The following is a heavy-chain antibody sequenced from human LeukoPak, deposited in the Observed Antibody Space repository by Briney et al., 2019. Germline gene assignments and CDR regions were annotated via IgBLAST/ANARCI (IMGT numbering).Heavy chain of an antibody. Sequence: PGGSLRLSCAASGFTFSSYSMNWVRHAPGKGLEWVSSISSSSSYIYYADSVKGRFTISRDNAKNSLYLQMNSLRDEDTAVYYCARVQPPPTVVTPRYYYYGMDVWGQGTTVTVSS. V-gene: IGHV3-21*01. CDR3: ARVQPPPTVVTPRYYYYGMDV. D-gene: IGHD4-23*01. CDR2: ISSSSSYI. J-gene: IGHJ6*02. CDR1: GFTFSSYS.